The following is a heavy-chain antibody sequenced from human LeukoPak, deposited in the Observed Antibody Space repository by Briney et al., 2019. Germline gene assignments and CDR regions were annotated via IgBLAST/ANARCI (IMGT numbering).Heavy chain of an antibody. J-gene: IGHJ4*02. CDR1: GGSFSGYY. V-gene: IGHV4-34*01. D-gene: IGHD3-10*02. CDR3: ARHVRRWPLPIFDY. CDR2: INHSGST. Sequence: SETLSLTCAVYGGSFSGYYWSWIRQPPGKGLEWIGEINHSGSTNYNPSLKSRVTISVDTSKNQFSLKLSSVTAADTAVYYCARHVRRWPLPIFDYWGQGTLVTVSS.